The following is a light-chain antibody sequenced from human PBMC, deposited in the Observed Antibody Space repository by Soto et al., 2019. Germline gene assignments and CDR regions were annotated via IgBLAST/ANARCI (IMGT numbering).Light chain of an antibody. CDR1: NSNIGAGYD. Sequence: QAVVTQAPSVSGAPGQRVTISCTGSNSNIGAGYDVHWYQQLPGTAPKLLIYDNTNRPSGVPDRFSGSKSGTSASLAITGLQAEDEADYYCQSYDSSLSAVVLGGGTQLTVL. CDR3: QSYDSSLSAVV. CDR2: DNT. V-gene: IGLV1-40*01. J-gene: IGLJ2*01.